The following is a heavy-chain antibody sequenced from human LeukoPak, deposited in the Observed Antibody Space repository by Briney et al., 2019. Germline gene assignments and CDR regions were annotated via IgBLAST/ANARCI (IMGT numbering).Heavy chain of an antibody. CDR3: AREHTIFGVVVQFDY. V-gene: IGHV3-23*01. J-gene: IGHJ4*02. Sequence: GGSLRLSCAASGFTFSSYAMSWVRQAPGKGLEWVSSISGSGGSTYYADSVKGRFTISRDNSKNTLYLQMNSLRAEDTAVYYCAREHTIFGVVVQFDYWGQGTLVTVSS. CDR2: ISGSGGST. D-gene: IGHD3-3*01. CDR1: GFTFSSYA.